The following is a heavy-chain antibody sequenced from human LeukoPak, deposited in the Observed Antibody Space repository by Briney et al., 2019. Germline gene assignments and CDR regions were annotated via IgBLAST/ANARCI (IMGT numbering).Heavy chain of an antibody. J-gene: IGHJ4*02. V-gene: IGHV3-21*01. CDR3: ARGRDGYNSFVDY. D-gene: IGHD5-24*01. Sequence: GGSLRLSCAASGFTFSSYSMNWVRQAPGKGLEWVSSISSSSSYIYYADSVKGRFTISRDNAKNSLYLQMNSLRAEDTAVYYCARGRDGYNSFVDYWGQGTLVTVSS. CDR2: ISSSSSYI. CDR1: GFTFSSYS.